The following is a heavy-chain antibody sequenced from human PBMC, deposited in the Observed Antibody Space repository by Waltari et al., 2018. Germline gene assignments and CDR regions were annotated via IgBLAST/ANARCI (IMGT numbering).Heavy chain of an antibody. J-gene: IGHJ1*01. CDR2: IYYSVTT. D-gene: IGHD3-22*01. CDR3: AGDKKGDGSSYVG. Sequence: QVQLQESGPGLVKPSETLSLICTVPGGSISSYYWNWIRQPPGKGLEWIGCIYYSVTTKYNASLKSRVTISGDTSKNQVSRKLTSVTDADTAGYYCAGDKKGDGSSYVGWGQGTLVTVSS. V-gene: IGHV4-59*01. CDR1: GGSISSYY.